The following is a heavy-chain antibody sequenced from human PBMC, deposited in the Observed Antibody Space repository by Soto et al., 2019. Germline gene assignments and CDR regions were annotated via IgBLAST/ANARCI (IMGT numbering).Heavy chain of an antibody. CDR3: ARADATLNYDILTGYYSGYYYGMDV. V-gene: IGHV4-31*03. CDR2: IYYSGST. D-gene: IGHD3-9*01. CDR1: GGSISSGGYY. J-gene: IGHJ6*02. Sequence: SETLSLTCTVSGGSISSGGYYWSWISQHPGKGLEWIGYIYYSGSTYYNPSLKSRVTISVDTSKNQFSLKLSSVTAADTAVYYCARADATLNYDILTGYYSGYYYGMDVWGQGTTVTVSS.